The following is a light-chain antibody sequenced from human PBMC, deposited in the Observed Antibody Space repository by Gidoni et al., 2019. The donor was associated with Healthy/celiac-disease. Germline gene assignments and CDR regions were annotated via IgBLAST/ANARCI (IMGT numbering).Light chain of an antibody. J-gene: IGKJ2*01. Sequence: EIVLTQSPGTLSLSPGERATISSRASQSVSSSYLAWYQLKPGQAPRLLIYGASSRATGIPDRFSGSGSGTDFTLTISRLEPEDFAVYYCQQYGSSPYTFGQGTKLEIK. V-gene: IGKV3-20*01. CDR2: GAS. CDR3: QQYGSSPYT. CDR1: QSVSSSY.